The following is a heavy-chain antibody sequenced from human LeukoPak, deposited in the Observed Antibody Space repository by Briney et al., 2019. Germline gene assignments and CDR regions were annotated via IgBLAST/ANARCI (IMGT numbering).Heavy chain of an antibody. J-gene: IGHJ4*02. CDR1: GYTFSVYY. V-gene: IGHV1-2*02. D-gene: IGHD5-18*01. CDR3: AKDTGNFNFGDY. Sequence: ASVKVSCKTSGYTFSVYYMHWVRQAPGPGLEWMGWINPNSGATNYAQKFQGRVTMTRDTSISTAYMELSSLRSDDTAVYYCAKDTGNFNFGDYWGQGTLVTVSS. CDR2: INPNSGAT.